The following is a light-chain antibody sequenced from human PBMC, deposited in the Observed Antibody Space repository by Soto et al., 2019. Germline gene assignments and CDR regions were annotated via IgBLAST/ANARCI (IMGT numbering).Light chain of an antibody. J-gene: IGLJ1*01. Sequence: QSALTQPASVSGSRGQSITISCTGTSSDVGGYNFVSWYQQHPGKAPKLIISEVRNRPSGVSNRFSGSRSGNTASLTISGLQAEDEADYYCSSYTRSSLYVFGTGTKVTVL. CDR2: EVR. CDR3: SSYTRSSLYV. CDR1: SSDVGGYNF. V-gene: IGLV2-14*01.